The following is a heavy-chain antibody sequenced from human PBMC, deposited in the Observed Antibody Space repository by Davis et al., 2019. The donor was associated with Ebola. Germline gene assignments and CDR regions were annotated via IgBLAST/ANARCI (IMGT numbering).Heavy chain of an antibody. CDR3: AKDGRFSLVATFFDWFDP. CDR1: GGSFSGYY. CDR2: INHSGST. D-gene: IGHD5-12*01. Sequence: SETLSLTCAVYGGSFSGYYWSWIRQPPGKGLEWIGEINHSGSTNYNPSLKSRVTISVDTSKNQFSLKLSSVTAADTAVYYCAKDGRFSLVATFFDWFDPWGQGTLVTVSS. V-gene: IGHV4-34*01. J-gene: IGHJ5*02.